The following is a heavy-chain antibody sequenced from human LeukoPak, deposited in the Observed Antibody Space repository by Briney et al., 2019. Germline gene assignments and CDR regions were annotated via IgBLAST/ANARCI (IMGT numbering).Heavy chain of an antibody. CDR1: GFTFSSYA. CDR2: ISYDGSNK. Sequence: GRSLRLSCAASGFTFSSYAMHWVRQAPGKGLEWVAVISYDGSNKYYADSVKGRFTISRDNSKNTLYLQMNSLRAEDTAVYYCARDRGYYPPLDAFDIWGQGTMVTVSS. V-gene: IGHV3-30*04. D-gene: IGHD3-22*01. CDR3: ARDRGYYPPLDAFDI. J-gene: IGHJ3*02.